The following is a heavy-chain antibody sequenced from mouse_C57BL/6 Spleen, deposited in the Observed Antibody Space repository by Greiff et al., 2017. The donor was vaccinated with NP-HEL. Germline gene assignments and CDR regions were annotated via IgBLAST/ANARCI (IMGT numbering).Heavy chain of an antibody. CDR1: GFSLTSYG. CDR3: AKDDYYGSRYYAMDY. J-gene: IGHJ4*01. Sequence: VQLQQSGPGLVQPSQSLSITCTVSGFSLTSYGVHWVRQSPGKGLEWLGVIWRGGSTDYNAAFMSRLSITKDNSKSQVFFKMNSLQADDTAIYYCAKDDYYGSRYYAMDYWGRGTSVTVSS. V-gene: IGHV2-5*01. D-gene: IGHD1-1*01. CDR2: IWRGGST.